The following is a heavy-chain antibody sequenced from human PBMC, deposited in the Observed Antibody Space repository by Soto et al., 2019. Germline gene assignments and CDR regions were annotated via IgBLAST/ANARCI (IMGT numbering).Heavy chain of an antibody. Sequence: ASVKVSCKASGYTFTSYGISWVRQAPGQGLEWMGWISAYNGKTKYAQKVQGRVTMTTDTSTSTAYMELRSLRSDDTAVYYCARDLDYYDILTGARPGFDYWGQGTLVTGSS. CDR1: GYTFTSYG. V-gene: IGHV1-18*01. D-gene: IGHD3-9*01. CDR3: ARDLDYYDILTGARPGFDY. CDR2: ISAYNGKT. J-gene: IGHJ4*02.